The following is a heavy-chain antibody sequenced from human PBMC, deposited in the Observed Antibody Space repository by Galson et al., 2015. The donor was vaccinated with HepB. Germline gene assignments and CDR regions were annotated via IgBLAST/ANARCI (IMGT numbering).Heavy chain of an antibody. J-gene: IGHJ4*02. CDR2: INSDGST. D-gene: IGHD5-12*01. Sequence: SLRLSCAAFGFTFSSHWMHWVRQAPGKGLVWVSRINSDGSTTYADSVKGRFTISRDDAQNTLYLQMNSLRSEDTAVYYCARDLLDRGYSGYDFNYWGQGTLVTVSS. V-gene: IGHV3-74*01. CDR1: GFTFSSHW. CDR3: ARDLLDRGYSGYDFNY.